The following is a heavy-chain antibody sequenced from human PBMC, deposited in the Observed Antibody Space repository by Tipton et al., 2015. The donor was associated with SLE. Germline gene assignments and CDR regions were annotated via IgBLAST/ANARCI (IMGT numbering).Heavy chain of an antibody. CDR2: IYYSGRT. V-gene: IGHV4-39*01. J-gene: IGHJ6*02. CDR1: GGSISRSSHY. CDR3: ARTGYCSGGTCPLDYDLDV. Sequence: TLSLTCNVSGGSISRSSHYWGWIRQPPGKGLEWIGSIYYSGRTYYNPSLKSRVTISVDTSKNQFSLKLSSVTAADTAVYYCARTGYCSGGTCPLDYDLDVWGQGTTVTVAS. D-gene: IGHD2-15*01.